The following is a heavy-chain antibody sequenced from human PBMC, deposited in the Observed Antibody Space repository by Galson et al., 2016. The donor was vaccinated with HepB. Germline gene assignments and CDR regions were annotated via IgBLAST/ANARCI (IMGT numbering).Heavy chain of an antibody. J-gene: IGHJ6*02. CDR3: AKDRLPASSINYHGLDV. V-gene: IGHV1-69*10. D-gene: IGHD6-13*01. Sequence: SVKVSCKASGGTFNNYAISWVRQAPGQGLEWMGGIIPILGGANYAQNFQGRVTITADKSTSTAYMELSSLTSDDTAVCYCAKDRLPASSINYHGLDVWGQGTTVTVS. CDR2: IIPILGGA. CDR1: GGTFNNYA.